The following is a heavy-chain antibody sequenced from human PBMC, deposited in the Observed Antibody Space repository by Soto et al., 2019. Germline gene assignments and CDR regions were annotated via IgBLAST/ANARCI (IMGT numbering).Heavy chain of an antibody. J-gene: IGHJ4*02. CDR3: ARMTDGEMATIAVDY. CDR1: GFSLSSYC. CDR2: IWYDGSNK. D-gene: IGHD5-12*01. V-gene: IGHV3-33*01. Sequence: PWGSLRLSCAASGFSLSSYCMHWDRQAPGKGLEWVAVIWYDGSNKYYADSVKGRFTISRDNSKNTLYLQMNSLRGEDTAVYYCARMTDGEMATIAVDYWGQGTLVTVSS.